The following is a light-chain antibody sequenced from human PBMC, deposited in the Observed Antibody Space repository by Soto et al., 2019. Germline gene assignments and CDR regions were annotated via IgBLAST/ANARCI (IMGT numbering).Light chain of an antibody. J-gene: IGKJ5*01. CDR3: QGIT. CDR1: QSVSSY. Sequence: EIVLTQSPATLSLSPGERATLSCRASQSVSSYLAWYQQKPGQAPRLLIYDASNRATGIPARFSGSGSGTDFTLTISIREPEDFAVYHCQGITFGQGTRLEIK. V-gene: IGKV3-11*01. CDR2: DAS.